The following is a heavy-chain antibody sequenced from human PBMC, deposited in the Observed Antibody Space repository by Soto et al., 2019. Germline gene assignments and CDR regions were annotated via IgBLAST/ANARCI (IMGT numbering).Heavy chain of an antibody. CDR1: GGYRGGLC. V-gene: IGHV4-59*08. J-gene: IGHJ6*03. CDR2: IYYSETT. CDR3: ARLRNHYFMDV. Sequence: PSETQCLTCCVTGGYRGGLCGSWVRQPPGRGLEWIGCIYYSETTNYTPSHNSRVTLSVDTSKNQFSLKLSSVTAADTAIYYCARLRNHYFMDVWGKGTTVTVS. D-gene: IGHD1-1*01.